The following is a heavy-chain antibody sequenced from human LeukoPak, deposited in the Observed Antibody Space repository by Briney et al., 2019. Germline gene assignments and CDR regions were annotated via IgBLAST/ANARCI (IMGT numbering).Heavy chain of an antibody. CDR1: GYTFTSYD. Sequence: ASVKVSCKASGYTFTSYDINWVRQAPGQGLEWVGWMNPNSGNTVYAQKFQGRVTMTRNTSISTAYMELSRLRSEDTAVYYCARGAIGYWGQGTLVTVSS. J-gene: IGHJ4*02. V-gene: IGHV1-8*01. CDR2: MNPNSGNT. CDR3: ARGAIGY.